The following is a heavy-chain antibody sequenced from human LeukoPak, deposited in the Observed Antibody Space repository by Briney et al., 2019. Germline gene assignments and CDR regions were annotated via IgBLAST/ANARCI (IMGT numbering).Heavy chain of an antibody. CDR1: GGSFSGYY. D-gene: IGHD3-10*01. CDR3: ARLLWFGELLPTGFDY. J-gene: IGHJ4*02. V-gene: IGHV4-34*01. CDR2: INHSGST. Sequence: SETLSLTCAVYGGSFSGYYWSWIRQPPGKGLEWIGEINHSGSTNYNPSLKSRVTISVDTSKNQFSLKLSSVTAADTAVYYCARLLWFGELLPTGFDYWGQGTLVTVSS.